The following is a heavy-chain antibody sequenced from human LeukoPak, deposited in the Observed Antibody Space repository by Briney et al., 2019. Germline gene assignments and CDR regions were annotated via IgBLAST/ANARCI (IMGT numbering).Heavy chain of an antibody. V-gene: IGHV1-2*04. Sequence: GASVRVSCKASGYTFTGYYMHWVRQAPGQGLEWMGWINPNSGGTNYAQKFQGWVTMTRDTSISTAYMELSRLRSDDTAVYYCARASIAAAPRSPSFLDYWGQGTLVTVSS. CDR3: ARASIAAAPRSPSFLDY. J-gene: IGHJ4*02. CDR2: INPNSGGT. CDR1: GYTFTGYY. D-gene: IGHD6-13*01.